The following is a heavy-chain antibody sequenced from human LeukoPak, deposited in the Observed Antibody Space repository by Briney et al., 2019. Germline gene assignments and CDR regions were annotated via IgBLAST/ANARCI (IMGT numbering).Heavy chain of an antibody. J-gene: IGHJ4*02. CDR2: ISSSSSYT. V-gene: IGHV3-11*06. D-gene: IGHD3-10*01. CDR1: GFTFSDYY. Sequence: GGSLRLSCAASGFTFSDYYMSWIRQAPGKGLEWVSYISSSSSYTNYADSVKGRFTISRGNAKNSLYLQMNSLRAEDTAVYYCATWGRNGGFGELFRSPNFDYWGQGTLVTVSS. CDR3: ATWGRNGGFGELFRSPNFDY.